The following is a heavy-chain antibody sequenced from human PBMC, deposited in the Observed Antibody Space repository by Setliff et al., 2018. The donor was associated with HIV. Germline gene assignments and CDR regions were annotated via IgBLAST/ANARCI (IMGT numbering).Heavy chain of an antibody. CDR3: ATTYNWNYLGWFDP. CDR2: ISHSGST. D-gene: IGHD1-7*01. V-gene: IGHV4-34*01. J-gene: IGHJ5*02. CDR1: GESFSDYL. Sequence: SETLSLTCAVYGESFSDYLWTWIRQPPGKGLQWIGEISHSGSTNYNPSLKSRVTISVDTSKNQFSLKLSSVTAADTAVYYCATTYNWNYLGWFDPWGQGTLVTVS.